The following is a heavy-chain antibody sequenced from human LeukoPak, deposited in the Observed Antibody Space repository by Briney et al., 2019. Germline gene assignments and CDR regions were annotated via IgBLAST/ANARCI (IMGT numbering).Heavy chain of an antibody. CDR2: IYPGDSDT. CDR3: ARHGVAYYGSGSYPPSDY. Sequence: GESLKISCQGSGYSFTSYWIGWVRQMPGKGLEWMGIIYPGDSDTRYSPSFQGQVTISADKSISTAYLQWSSLKASDTAMYYCARHGVAYYGSGSYPPSDYWGQGTLVTVSS. D-gene: IGHD3-10*01. CDR1: GYSFTSYW. V-gene: IGHV5-51*01. J-gene: IGHJ4*02.